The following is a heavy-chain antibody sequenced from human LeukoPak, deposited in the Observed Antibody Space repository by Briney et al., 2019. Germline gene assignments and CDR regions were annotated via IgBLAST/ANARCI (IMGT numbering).Heavy chain of an antibody. CDR3: ARTRSGWYYSDD. V-gene: IGHV4-59*08. CDR2: VYYSGTA. J-gene: IGHJ4*02. Sequence: SETLSLTCTASGGSMRNYYWSWIRQPPGKGLELIGYVYYSGTANYNPSLENRVTILLDTSNNQFPLNLSSVTAADTAGYYCARTRSGWYYSDDWGQGTLVTVSS. CDR1: GGSMRNYY. D-gene: IGHD6-19*01.